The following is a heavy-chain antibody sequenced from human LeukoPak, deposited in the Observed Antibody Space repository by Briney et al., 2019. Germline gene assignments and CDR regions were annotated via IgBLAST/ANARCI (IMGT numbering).Heavy chain of an antibody. J-gene: IGHJ4*02. CDR2: ISGSGGST. CDR1: GFTFSSYA. Sequence: QTRGSLRLSCAASGFTFSSYAMSWVRQAPGKGLEWVSAISGSGGSTYYADSVKGRFTISRDNSKNTLYLQMNSLRAEDTAVYYCATHKGSGWFPAFALEYYFDYWGQGTLVTVSS. CDR3: ATHKGSGWFPAFALEYYFDY. V-gene: IGHV3-23*01. D-gene: IGHD6-19*01.